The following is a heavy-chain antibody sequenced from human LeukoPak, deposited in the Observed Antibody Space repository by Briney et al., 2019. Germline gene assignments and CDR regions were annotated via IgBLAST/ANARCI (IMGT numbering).Heavy chain of an antibody. Sequence: SETLSLTCTVSGGSISSYYWSWIRQPVGKGLEGIGRIYTSGSTNYKPSLKCRVTISVATSKNQFSLKLSSVTAADTAVSHCSGARSKGYYYDSSGYYGGYFDYWGQGTLVTVSS. J-gene: IGHJ4*02. V-gene: IGHV4-4*07. CDR1: GGSISSYY. CDR2: IYTSGST. D-gene: IGHD3-22*01. CDR3: SGARSKGYYYDSSGYYGGYFDY.